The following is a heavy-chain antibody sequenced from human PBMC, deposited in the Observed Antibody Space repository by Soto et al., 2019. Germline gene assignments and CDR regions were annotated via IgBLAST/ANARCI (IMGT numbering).Heavy chain of an antibody. CDR3: ARQRSVVVTPRWFDP. Sequence: QVQLLESGPGLVKPSETLSLTCTVSGGSISSYYWSWIRQPPGKGLEWIGYIYHSGSSNYNPSLKSRVTILLDTSKNQLSLELSSVTAADTAVYYCARQRSVVVTPRWFDPWGQGTLVTVSS. CDR1: GGSISSYY. V-gene: IGHV4-59*08. D-gene: IGHD5-12*01. CDR2: IYHSGSS. J-gene: IGHJ5*02.